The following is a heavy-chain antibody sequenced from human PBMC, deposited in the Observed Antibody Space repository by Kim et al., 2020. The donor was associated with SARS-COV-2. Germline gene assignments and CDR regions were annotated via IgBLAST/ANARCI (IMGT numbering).Heavy chain of an antibody. J-gene: IGHJ4*02. CDR1: GFTFSSYA. V-gene: IGHV3-23*01. CDR3: AKTQRYSGYGGPFDY. Sequence: GGSLRLSCAASGFTFSSYAMSWVRQAPGKGLEWVSAISGSGGSTYYADSVKGRFTISRDNSKNTLYLQMNSLRAEDTAVYYCAKTQRYSGYGGPFDYWGQGTLVTVSS. CDR2: ISGSGGST. D-gene: IGHD5-12*01.